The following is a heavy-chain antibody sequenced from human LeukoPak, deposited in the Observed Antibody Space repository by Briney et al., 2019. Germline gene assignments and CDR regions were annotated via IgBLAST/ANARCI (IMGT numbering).Heavy chain of an antibody. V-gene: IGHV3-30*18. CDR3: AKTMNDYYDSSGYSFDY. CDR2: ISYDGSNK. D-gene: IGHD3-22*01. Sequence: GGSLRLSCAASGFTFSSYGMHWVRQAPGKGLEWVAVISYDGSNKYYADSVKGRFTISRDNSKNTLYLQMNSLRAEDTAVYYCAKTMNDYYDSSGYSFDYWGQGTLVTVSS. CDR1: GFTFSSYG. J-gene: IGHJ4*02.